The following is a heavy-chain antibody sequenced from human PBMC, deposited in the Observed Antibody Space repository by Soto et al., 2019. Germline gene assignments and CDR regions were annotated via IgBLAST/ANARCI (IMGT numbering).Heavy chain of an antibody. J-gene: IGHJ3*02. CDR2: IYYSGST. D-gene: IGHD2-15*01. CDR3: ARGYGSGGSCYDHDDFDI. Sequence: PSETLSLTYTVSGGSISSGYYYWSWIRQPPGKGLEWMGYIYYSGSTYYNPSLKSRLSISADTSKNQFSLKLSSLTAADTAVYYCARGYGSGGSCYDHDDFDILGKGTRV. V-gene: IGHV4-30-4*01. CDR1: GGSISSGYYY.